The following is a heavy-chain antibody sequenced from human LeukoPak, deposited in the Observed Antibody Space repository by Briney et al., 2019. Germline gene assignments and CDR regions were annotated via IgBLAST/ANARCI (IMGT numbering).Heavy chain of an antibody. CDR1: GFTFSSYA. D-gene: IGHD2-15*01. Sequence: GGSLRLSCAASGFTFSSYAMGWVRQAPGKGLEWVSVISGSGANTYYADSVKGRFTISRDNSMNTLYLQMNSLRADDTAVYYCAKGRALEVVAAFNYWGQGAVVTVSS. CDR3: AKGRALEVVAAFNY. CDR2: ISGSGANT. J-gene: IGHJ4*02. V-gene: IGHV3-23*01.